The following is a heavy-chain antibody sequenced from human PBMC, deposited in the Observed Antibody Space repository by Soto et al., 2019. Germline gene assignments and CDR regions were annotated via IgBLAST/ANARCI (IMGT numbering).Heavy chain of an antibody. D-gene: IGHD4-17*01. Sequence: PSETLSLTCAVYGGSFSGYYWSWIRQPPGKGLEWIGEINHSGSTNYNPSLKSRVTISVDTSKNQFSLKLSSVTAADTAVYYCERGPTVTPLDYWGQGTLVTVSS. CDR2: INHSGST. V-gene: IGHV4-34*01. CDR3: ERGPTVTPLDY. CDR1: GGSFSGYY. J-gene: IGHJ4*02.